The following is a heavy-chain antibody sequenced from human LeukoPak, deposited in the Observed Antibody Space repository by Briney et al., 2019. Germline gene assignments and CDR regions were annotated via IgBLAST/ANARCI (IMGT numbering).Heavy chain of an antibody. D-gene: IGHD6-13*01. V-gene: IGHV4-59*01. CDR1: GGSIRSYY. CDR3: ARDLAAAGAFDY. Sequence: SETLSLTCTVSGGSIRSYYWSWIRQPPGKGLEWIGYIYYSGSTNYNPSLKSRVTISVDTSKNRFSLKLSSVTAADTAVYYCARDLAAAGAFDYWGQGTLVTVSS. CDR2: IYYSGST. J-gene: IGHJ4*02.